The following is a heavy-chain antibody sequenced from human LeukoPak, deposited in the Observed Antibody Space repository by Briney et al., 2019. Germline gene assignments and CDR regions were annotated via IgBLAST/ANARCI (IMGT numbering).Heavy chain of an antibody. J-gene: IGHJ2*01. D-gene: IGHD7-27*01. Sequence: PSETLSLTCAVHGGSLSGYYWSWIRQPPGKGLEWIGYIYTSGSTNYNPSLKSRVTISVDTSKNQFSLKLSSETAADTAVYYCAGNWGLYWYFDLWGRGTLVTVSS. CDR1: GGSLSGYY. CDR3: AGNWGLYWYFDL. CDR2: IYTSGST. V-gene: IGHV4-4*09.